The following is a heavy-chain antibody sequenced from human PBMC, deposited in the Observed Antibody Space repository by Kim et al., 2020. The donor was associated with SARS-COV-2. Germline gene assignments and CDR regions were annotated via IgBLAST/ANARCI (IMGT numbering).Heavy chain of an antibody. V-gene: IGHV3-49*04. CDR1: GFTFGDYA. J-gene: IGHJ4*02. D-gene: IGHD1-26*01. Sequence: GGSLRLSCTASGFTFGDYAMSWVRQAPGKGLEWVGFIRSKAYGGTTEYAASVKGRFTISRDDSKSIAYLQMNSLKTEDTAVYYCTRGWEWELLFDYWGQGTLVTVSS. CDR2: IRSKAYGGTT. CDR3: TRGWEWELLFDY.